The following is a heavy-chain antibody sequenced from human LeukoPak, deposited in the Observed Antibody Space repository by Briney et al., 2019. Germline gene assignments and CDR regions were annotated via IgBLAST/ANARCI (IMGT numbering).Heavy chain of an antibody. J-gene: IGHJ5*02. D-gene: IGHD3-3*01. CDR1: GFTFSSYG. V-gene: IGHV3-30*03. Sequence: GGSLRLSCAASGFTFSSYGMHWVRQAPGKGLEWVAVISYDGSNKYYADSVKGRFTISRDNSKNTLYLQMNSLRAEDTAVYYCAREHYDFWSGYLNWFDPWGQGTLVPVSS. CDR2: ISYDGSNK. CDR3: AREHYDFWSGYLNWFDP.